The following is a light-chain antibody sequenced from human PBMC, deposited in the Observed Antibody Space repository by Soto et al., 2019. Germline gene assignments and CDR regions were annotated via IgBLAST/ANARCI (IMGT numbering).Light chain of an antibody. J-gene: IGKJ1*01. V-gene: IGKV3-20*01. CDR2: GAS. CDR1: QSVSSN. CDR3: QQYGSSPWT. Sequence: EIVMTQYPATLSVSPGERATLSCRASQSVSSNLAWYQQKPGQAPRLLIYGASSRATGIPDRFSGRGSGTGFTLTISRLEPEDFAVYYCQQYGSSPWTFGQGTKVDIK.